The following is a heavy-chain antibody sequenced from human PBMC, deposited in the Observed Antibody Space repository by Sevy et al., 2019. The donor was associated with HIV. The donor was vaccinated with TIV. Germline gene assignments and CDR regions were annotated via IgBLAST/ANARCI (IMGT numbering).Heavy chain of an antibody. V-gene: IGHV3-15*01. CDR3: TTDFRQVGVGATTHYYYYMDV. CDR1: GFTFSNAW. D-gene: IGHD1-26*01. Sequence: GGSLRLSCAASGFTFSNAWMSWVRQAPGKGLEWVGRIKSKTDGGTTDYAAPVKGRFIISRDDSKNTLYLQMNSLKTEDTAVYYCTTDFRQVGVGATTHYYYYMDVWGKGTTVTVSS. J-gene: IGHJ6*03. CDR2: IKSKTDGGTT.